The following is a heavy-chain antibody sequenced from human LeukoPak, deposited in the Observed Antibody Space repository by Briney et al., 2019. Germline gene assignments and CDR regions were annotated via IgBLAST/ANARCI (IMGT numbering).Heavy chain of an antibody. CDR1: GYTFTNYD. CDR3: TRALFGVLPGVMDV. CDR2: INPNSGGT. V-gene: IGHV1-2*06. J-gene: IGHJ6*02. D-gene: IGHD3-3*01. Sequence: GASVKVSCKASGYTFTNYDVNWVRQAPGQGPEWMGRINPNSGGTNYAQKFQGRVTMTRDTSISTAYMELSRLTSDDTAVYYCTRALFGVLPGVMDVWGQGTTVTVSS.